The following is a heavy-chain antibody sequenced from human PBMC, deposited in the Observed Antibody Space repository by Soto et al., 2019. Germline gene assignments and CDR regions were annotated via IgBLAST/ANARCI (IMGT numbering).Heavy chain of an antibody. J-gene: IGHJ6*02. D-gene: IGHD2-15*01. Sequence: PSETLSLTCAVSGGSISSGGYSWSWIRQPPGKGLEWIGYIYHSGSTYYNPSLKSRVTISVDRSKNQFSLKLSSVTAADTAVYYCARDLGYCSGGSCHSMDVRGQGTTVTVSS. CDR3: ARDLGYCSGGSCHSMDV. CDR1: GGSISSGGYS. CDR2: IYHSGST. V-gene: IGHV4-30-2*01.